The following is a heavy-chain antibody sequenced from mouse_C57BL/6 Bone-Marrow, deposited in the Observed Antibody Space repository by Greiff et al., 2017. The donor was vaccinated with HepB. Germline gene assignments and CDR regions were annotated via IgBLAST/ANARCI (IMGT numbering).Heavy chain of an antibody. CDR1: GYTFTDYY. V-gene: IGHV1-19*01. CDR3: ARILDYYGSSYGAMDY. D-gene: IGHD1-1*01. Sequence: EVQLQESGPVLVKPGASVKMSCKASGYTFTDYYMNWVKQSHGKGLEWIGVINPYNGGTSYNQKFKGKATLTVDKSSSTAYMELNSLTSEDSAVYYCARILDYYGSSYGAMDYWGQGTSVTVSS. CDR2: INPYNGGT. J-gene: IGHJ4*01.